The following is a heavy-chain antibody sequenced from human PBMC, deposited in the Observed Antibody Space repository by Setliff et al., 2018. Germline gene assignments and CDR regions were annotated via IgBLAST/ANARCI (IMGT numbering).Heavy chain of an antibody. J-gene: IGHJ6*03. CDR2: IQTSGTT. CDR1: GGSISSGNYY. Sequence: SETLSLTCTVSGGSISSGNYYWSWIRQPAGKGLEWIGHIQTSGTTNYNPSLKSRVSISVDTSKNQFSLKLSSVTAADTAVYYCAIERLQFLEWPNYYMDVWGKGTTVTVSS. D-gene: IGHD3-3*01. CDR3: AIERLQFLEWPNYYMDV. V-gene: IGHV4-61*09.